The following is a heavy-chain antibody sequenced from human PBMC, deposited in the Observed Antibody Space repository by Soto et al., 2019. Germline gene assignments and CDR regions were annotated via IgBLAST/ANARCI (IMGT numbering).Heavy chain of an antibody. CDR3: AKRDDSSGYYTLPYYYGMDV. D-gene: IGHD3-22*01. Sequence: GGSLRLSCAASGFTFSSYGMHWVRQAPGKGLEWVAVISYDGSNKYYADSVKGQFTISRDNSKNTLYLQMNSLRAEDTAVYYCAKRDDSSGYYTLPYYYGMDVWGQGTTVTVS. J-gene: IGHJ6*02. CDR2: ISYDGSNK. V-gene: IGHV3-30*18. CDR1: GFTFSSYG.